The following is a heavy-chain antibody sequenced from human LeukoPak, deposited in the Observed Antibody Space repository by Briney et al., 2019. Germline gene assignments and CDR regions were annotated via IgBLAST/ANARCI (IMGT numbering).Heavy chain of an antibody. J-gene: IGHJ4*02. CDR1: GFTFSSYG. CDR2: IWYDGSNK. Sequence: GGSLRLSCAASGFTFSSYGMHWVRQAPGKGLEWVAVIWYDGSNKYYADSVKVRFTISRDNSNNTLYLQMNSLRAEDTAVYYCARDKMSKYGNTYDYWGQGTLVTVSS. CDR3: ARDKMSKYGNTYDY. D-gene: IGHD2/OR15-2a*01. V-gene: IGHV3-33*01.